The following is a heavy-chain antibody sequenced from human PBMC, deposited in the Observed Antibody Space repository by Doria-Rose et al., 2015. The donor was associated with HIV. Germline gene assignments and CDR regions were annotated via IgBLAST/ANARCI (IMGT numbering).Heavy chain of an antibody. CDR3: ARGGGYDPGLY. CDR2: IYYSGSA. V-gene: IGHV4-31*02. D-gene: IGHD5-12*01. J-gene: IGHJ4*02. Sequence: WNWIRHPPGKGLEWIGYIYYSGSAYYNPSLKSRLTISVDTSKNQFSLALRSVTAADTAVYYCARGGGYDPGLYWGQGNLVTVSS.